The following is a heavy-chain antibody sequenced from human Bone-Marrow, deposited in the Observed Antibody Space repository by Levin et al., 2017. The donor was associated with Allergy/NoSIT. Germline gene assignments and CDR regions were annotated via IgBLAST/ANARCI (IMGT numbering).Heavy chain of an antibody. CDR2: IYYSGST. J-gene: IGHJ6*02. D-gene: IGHD5-12*01. Sequence: SDTLSLTCTVSGGSISSSSYYWGWIRQPPGTGLEWIGTIYYSGSTYYNPSLKSRVTISIDMSKNQFSLKLSSVTAADTAVYYCAREVAYDGPSDYSGMDVWGQGTTVTVSS. CDR3: AREVAYDGPSDYSGMDV. CDR1: GGSISSSSYY. V-gene: IGHV4-39*07.